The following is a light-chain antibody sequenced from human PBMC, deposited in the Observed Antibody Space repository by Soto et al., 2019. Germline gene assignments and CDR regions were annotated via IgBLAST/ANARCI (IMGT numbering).Light chain of an antibody. CDR2: EVS. J-gene: IGLJ3*02. Sequence: QSALAQPASVSGSPGQSITISCSGSSIDVGDNNYVSWYQHHPGKAPKLIIYEVSNRPSGVSNRFSGSKSGNTASLTISGLQPEDEGDYYCSSYTSTSTPWVFGGGTKLTVL. V-gene: IGLV2-14*01. CDR1: SIDVGDNNY. CDR3: SSYTSTSTPWV.